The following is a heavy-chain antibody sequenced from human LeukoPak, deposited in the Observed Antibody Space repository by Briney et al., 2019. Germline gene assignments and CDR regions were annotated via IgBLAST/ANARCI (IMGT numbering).Heavy chain of an antibody. CDR2: ISSSSSTI. CDR3: ARSPPYYDILTGYYSYFDY. V-gene: IGHV3-48*04. Sequence: HAGGSLRLSCAASGFTFSSYSMNWVRQAPGKGLEWVSYISSSSSTIYYADSVKGRFTISRDNAKNSLYLQMNSLRAEDTAVYYCARSPPYYDILTGYYSYFDYWGQGTLVTVSS. CDR1: GFTFSSYS. D-gene: IGHD3-9*01. J-gene: IGHJ4*02.